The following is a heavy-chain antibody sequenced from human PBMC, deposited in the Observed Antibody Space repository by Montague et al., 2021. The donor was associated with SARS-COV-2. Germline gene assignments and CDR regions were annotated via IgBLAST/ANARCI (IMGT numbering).Heavy chain of an antibody. D-gene: IGHD3-3*01. CDR2: IYSGGSST. J-gene: IGHJ4*02. Sequence: SLRLSCAASGFTFSSYAMSWVRQAPGKGLEWVSVIYSGGSSTYYXXSLKGRFTISRDNSKNTLYLQMNSLRAEGTAVYYCAKGSYDFWSGYDRRGYFDYWGQGTLVTVSS. CDR1: GFTFSSYA. CDR3: AKGSYDFWSGYDRRGYFDY. V-gene: IGHV3-23*03.